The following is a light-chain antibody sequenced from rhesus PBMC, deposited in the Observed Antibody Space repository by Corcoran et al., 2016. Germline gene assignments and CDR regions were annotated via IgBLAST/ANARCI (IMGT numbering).Light chain of an antibody. J-gene: IGLJ1*01. CDR1: SSDIGGYNR. CDR2: EVS. CDR3: SSYASSSAFI. V-gene: IGLV2-13*02. Sequence: QAALTQSPSVSGSPGQSVTISCTGTSSDIGGYNRVSWYQQHPGKAPKLMSYEVSKRPSGVSDRFSGSKSGNTASLTISGLQAEDEADYYCSSYASSSAFIFGAGTRLTVL.